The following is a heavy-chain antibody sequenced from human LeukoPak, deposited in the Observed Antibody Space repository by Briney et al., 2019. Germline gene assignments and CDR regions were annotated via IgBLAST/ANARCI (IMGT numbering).Heavy chain of an antibody. Sequence: GGSLRLSCAASGFTFSNFGMHWVRQAPGKGLEWVAFIRYDGSNKYYADSVKGRFTISRDNSKNTLYLQMNSLRAEDTAVYYCAKDTPGIAAAGTKIGAFDIWGQGTMVTVSS. J-gene: IGHJ3*02. D-gene: IGHD6-13*01. V-gene: IGHV3-30*02. CDR1: GFTFSNFG. CDR2: IRYDGSNK. CDR3: AKDTPGIAAAGTKIGAFDI.